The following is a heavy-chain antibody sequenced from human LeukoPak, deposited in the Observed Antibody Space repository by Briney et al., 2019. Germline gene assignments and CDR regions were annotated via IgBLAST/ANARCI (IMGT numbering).Heavy chain of an antibody. J-gene: IGHJ4*02. CDR1: GGSISSGSYY. V-gene: IGHV4-61*02. Sequence: PSQTLSLTCTVSGGSISSGSYYWSWIRQPAGKGLEWIGRIYTSGSTNYNPSLKSRVTISVDTSKNQFSLKLSSVTAADTAVYYCARGRFLEWLLTYFDYWGQGTLVTVSS. D-gene: IGHD3-3*01. CDR2: IYTSGST. CDR3: ARGRFLEWLLTYFDY.